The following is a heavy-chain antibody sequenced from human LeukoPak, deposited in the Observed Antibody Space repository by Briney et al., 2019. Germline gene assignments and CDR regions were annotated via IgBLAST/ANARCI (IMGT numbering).Heavy chain of an antibody. CDR3: AREHRIEGLDI. J-gene: IGHJ3*02. CDR1: GGAINSYY. Sequence: SETLSLTCTISGGAINSYYWTWIRQPPGKGLEWIGHFYFTGSPNYNPSLKSRVTISVDASKSQFSLRLISVTAADTAVYYCAREHRIEGLDIWGKGTTVTVSS. CDR2: FYFTGSP. V-gene: IGHV4-59*01.